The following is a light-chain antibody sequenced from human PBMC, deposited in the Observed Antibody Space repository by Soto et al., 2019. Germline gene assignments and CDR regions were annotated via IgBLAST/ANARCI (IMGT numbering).Light chain of an antibody. Sequence: DIQLTQSPSFLSASVGDRVTITCRASQAISSSLAWYQHNPGKAPKLLIYAASTLQNRVPSSFSRSGSGTDFTLTISSLQPEEFATYYCQHLNDYRYTFGQGTKVEIK. CDR2: AAS. V-gene: IGKV1-9*01. CDR3: QHLNDYRYT. CDR1: QAISSS. J-gene: IGKJ2*01.